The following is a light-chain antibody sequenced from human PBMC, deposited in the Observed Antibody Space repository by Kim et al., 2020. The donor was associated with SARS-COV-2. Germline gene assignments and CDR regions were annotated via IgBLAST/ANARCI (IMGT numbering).Light chain of an antibody. CDR1: SVRNYY. CDR3: NSRDSSGNHLV. Sequence: AVGQTCRVTSTGGSVRNYYASWYQQRPRKAPVVVIYGRNDRPSGIPDRFSGSNSGNASSLTITGAQAEDEANYYCNSRDSSGNHLVFGGGTQLTVL. J-gene: IGLJ3*02. V-gene: IGLV3-19*01. CDR2: GRN.